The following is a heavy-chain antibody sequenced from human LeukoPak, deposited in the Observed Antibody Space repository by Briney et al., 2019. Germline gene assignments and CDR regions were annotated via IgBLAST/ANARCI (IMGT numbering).Heavy chain of an antibody. Sequence: AASVKVSCKASGYTFTSYGISWVRQDPGQGVEWMGWISAYNGNTNYAQKLQGRVTMTTDTSTSTAYMELRSLRSDDTAVYYCARARLRLGELSPYYFDYWGQGTLVTVSS. CDR3: ARARLRLGELSPYYFDY. CDR1: GYTFTSYG. D-gene: IGHD3-16*02. V-gene: IGHV1-18*04. J-gene: IGHJ4*02. CDR2: ISAYNGNT.